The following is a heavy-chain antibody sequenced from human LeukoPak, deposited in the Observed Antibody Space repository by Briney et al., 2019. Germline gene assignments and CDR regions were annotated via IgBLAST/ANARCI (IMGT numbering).Heavy chain of an antibody. CDR1: GGTFSSYA. Sequence: SVKVSCKASGGTFSSYAISWVRQAPGQGLEWMGRIIPILGIANYAQKFQGRVTITADKSTSTAYMELSSLRSEDTAVYYCARERALYSSGWYDYYYGMDVWGQGTTVTVSS. CDR3: ARERALYSSGWYDYYYGMDV. J-gene: IGHJ6*02. V-gene: IGHV1-69*04. D-gene: IGHD6-19*01. CDR2: IIPILGIA.